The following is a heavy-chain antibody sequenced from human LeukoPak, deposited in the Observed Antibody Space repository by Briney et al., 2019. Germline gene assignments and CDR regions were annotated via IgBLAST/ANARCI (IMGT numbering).Heavy chain of an antibody. V-gene: IGHV4-59*12. CDR2: IYYSGST. J-gene: IGHJ4*02. D-gene: IGHD3-22*01. Sequence: SETLSLTCTVSGGSISSYYWSWIRQPPGKGLEWIGDIYYSGSTNYNPSLKSRVTISVDTSKNQFSLRLSSVTAADTAVYYCAREGDSSVYYDYWGQGTLVTVSS. CDR3: AREGDSSVYYDY. CDR1: GGSISSYY.